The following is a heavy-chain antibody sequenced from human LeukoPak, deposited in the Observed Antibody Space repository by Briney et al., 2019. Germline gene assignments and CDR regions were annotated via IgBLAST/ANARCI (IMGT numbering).Heavy chain of an antibody. Sequence: SETLSLTCTVSGGSVGSENSYWNWIRQPAGKGLEWIGRIYADGSSTYNPSLKSRVTILVDTSKNQFSLRLTSMTAADTAVYYCARVFGTTAWYMDVWGKGTTVTVSS. CDR2: IYADGSS. CDR1: GGSVGSENSY. D-gene: IGHD1-1*01. V-gene: IGHV4-61*02. J-gene: IGHJ6*03. CDR3: ARVFGTTAWYMDV.